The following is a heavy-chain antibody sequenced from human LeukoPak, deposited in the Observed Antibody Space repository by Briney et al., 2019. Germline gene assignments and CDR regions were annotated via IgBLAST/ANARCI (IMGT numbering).Heavy chain of an antibody. CDR1: GFKFSDHY. J-gene: IGHJ4*02. CDR2: INHSGST. Sequence: PGGSLRLSCAASGFKFSDHYIDWVRQPPGKGLEWIGEINHSGSTNYNPSLKSRVTISVDTSKNQFSLKLSSVTAADTAVYYCARGRYCSGGSCYVDYWGQGTLVTVSS. V-gene: IGHV4-34*01. D-gene: IGHD2-15*01. CDR3: ARGRYCSGGSCYVDY.